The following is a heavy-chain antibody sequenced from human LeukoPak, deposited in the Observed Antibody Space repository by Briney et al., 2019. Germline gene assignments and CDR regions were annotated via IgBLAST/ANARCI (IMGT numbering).Heavy chain of an antibody. V-gene: IGHV1-69*01. CDR3: ARDRYSSGWYSSFDY. CDR1: GGTFSSYA. Sequence: GSSVKVSCKASGGTFSSYAISWVRPAPGQGLEWMGGIIPIFGTANYAQKFQGRVTITADESTSTAYMELSSLRSEDTAVYYCARDRYSSGWYSSFDYWGQGTLVTVSS. CDR2: IIPIFGTA. J-gene: IGHJ4*02. D-gene: IGHD6-19*01.